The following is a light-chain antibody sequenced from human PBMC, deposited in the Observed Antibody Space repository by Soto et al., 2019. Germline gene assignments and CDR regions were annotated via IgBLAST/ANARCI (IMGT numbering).Light chain of an antibody. CDR1: QGISSY. V-gene: IGKV1-9*01. Sequence: DIQLTQSRSFLSASVGDRVTITCRASQGISSYLAWYQQKPGKAPKLLIYAASTLQSGVPSRFSGSGSGTEFTLTISSLQPEDFATYYCQQVNTYPITFGQGTRLEIK. J-gene: IGKJ5*01. CDR3: QQVNTYPIT. CDR2: AAS.